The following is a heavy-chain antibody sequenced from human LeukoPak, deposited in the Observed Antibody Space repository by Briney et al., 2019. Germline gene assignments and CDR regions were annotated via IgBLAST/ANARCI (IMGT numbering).Heavy chain of an antibody. CDR2: ISYSSTYI. D-gene: IGHD4-17*01. V-gene: IGHV3-21*01. CDR3: ARDRVVYGDSPNFDY. CDR1: GFTFSTYS. Sequence: GGSLRLSCAASGFTFSTYSMNWVSHAPGKGLERVSSISYSSTYIYYADSVKGRFTISRDNAKNSLYLQMNSLRAEDTAVYYCARDRVVYGDSPNFDYWGQGTLVTVSS. J-gene: IGHJ4*02.